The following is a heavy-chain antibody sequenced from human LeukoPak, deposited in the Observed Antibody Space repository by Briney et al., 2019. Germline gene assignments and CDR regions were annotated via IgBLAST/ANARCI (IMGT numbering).Heavy chain of an antibody. CDR2: IYYSGST. D-gene: IGHD1-1*01. Sequence: PSETLSLTCTVSGGSTSSYYWSWIRQPLRKGLVWIGYIYYSGSTNYNPSLKSRVAISIDTSKNQFSLKLSSVTAADTAVYYCARLSPSGGTTGIIDYWGQGTLVTVSS. J-gene: IGHJ4*02. CDR1: GGSTSSYY. CDR3: ARLSPSGGTTGIIDY. V-gene: IGHV4-59*08.